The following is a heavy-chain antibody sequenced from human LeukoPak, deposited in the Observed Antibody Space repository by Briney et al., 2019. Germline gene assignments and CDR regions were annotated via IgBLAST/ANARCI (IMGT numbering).Heavy chain of an antibody. CDR2: INPNSGGT. Sequence: ASVKVSCKLSVYTLTTHYMHWGRQAPGQGLEWMGWINPNSGGTNYAQKSQGRVTMTRDTSISTAYLQLSRLRSHDTAVYYCASVHYYVSSGLGDWGQGTLVTVSS. D-gene: IGHD3-22*01. V-gene: IGHV1-2*02. CDR3: ASVHYYVSSGLGD. J-gene: IGHJ4*02. CDR1: VYTLTTHY.